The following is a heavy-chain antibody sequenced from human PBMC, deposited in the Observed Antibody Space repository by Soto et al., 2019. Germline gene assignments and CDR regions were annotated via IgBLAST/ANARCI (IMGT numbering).Heavy chain of an antibody. CDR1: GFTFSSYS. V-gene: IGHV3-21*01. CDR2: ISSSSSYI. Sequence: NPGGSLRLSCAASGFTFSSYSMNWVRQAPGKGLEWVSSISSSSSYIYYADSVKGRFTISRDNAKNSLYLQMNSLRAEDAAVYYCARDTSPFTYYDFCFHWGQGTLVTVSS. J-gene: IGHJ4*02. CDR3: ARDTSPFTYYDFCFH. D-gene: IGHD3-3*01.